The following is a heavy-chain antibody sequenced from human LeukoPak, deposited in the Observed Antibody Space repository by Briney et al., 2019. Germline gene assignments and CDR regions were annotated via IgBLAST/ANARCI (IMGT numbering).Heavy chain of an antibody. J-gene: IGHJ4*02. CDR3: ARQDTVTHVPHYFDY. D-gene: IGHD4-17*01. Sequence: KPSETLSLTCAVSGYSISSGYYWGWIRQPPGKGLEWIGSIYHSGSTYYNPSLKSRVTTSVDTSKNQFSLKLSSVTAADTAVYYCARQDTVTHVPHYFDYWGQGTLVTVSS. CDR1: GYSISSGYY. CDR2: IYHSGST. V-gene: IGHV4-38-2*01.